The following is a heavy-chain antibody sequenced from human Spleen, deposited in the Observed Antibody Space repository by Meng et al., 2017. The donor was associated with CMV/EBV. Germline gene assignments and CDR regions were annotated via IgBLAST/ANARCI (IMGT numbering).Heavy chain of an antibody. Sequence: GESLKISCAASGFIFSSSAMHWVRQAPGKGLDWVAVTSYDGSNKYYADSVKGRFTISRDNSKNTLYLQMNSLRGEDTALYYCARGAASGVTAPDSWGQGTLVTVSS. CDR1: GFIFSSSA. CDR2: TSYDGSNK. CDR3: ARGAASGVTAPDS. D-gene: IGHD2-21*02. V-gene: IGHV3-30-3*01. J-gene: IGHJ4*02.